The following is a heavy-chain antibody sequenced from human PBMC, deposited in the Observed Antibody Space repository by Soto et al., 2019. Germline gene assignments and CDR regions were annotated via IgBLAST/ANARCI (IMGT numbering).Heavy chain of an antibody. J-gene: IGHJ6*02. CDR3: ARDRVTTFNYYGMDV. Sequence: QVQLQESGPGLVKPSQTLSLTCTVSGGSISSGGYYWSWIRQHPGKGLEWIGYIYYSGSTYYNPSLKSRVTISVDTSKNQFSLKLSSVTAADTAVYYCARDRVTTFNYYGMDVWGQGTTVTVSS. D-gene: IGHD4-4*01. V-gene: IGHV4-31*03. CDR1: GGSISSGGYY. CDR2: IYYSGST.